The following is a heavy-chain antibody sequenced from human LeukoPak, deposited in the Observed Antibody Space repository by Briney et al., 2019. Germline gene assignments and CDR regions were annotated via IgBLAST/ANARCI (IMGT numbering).Heavy chain of an antibody. CDR3: AGRGTFTNYYYTMDV. Sequence: AGGSLRLSCGTSGCSFSGSTMHWVRQASGKGLEWVGRIRSKTDNYATAYAASVKGRFTISRDDSKNTAYLQMNSLKTEDTAVYYCAGRGTFTNYYYTMDVWGQGTTVTVSS. V-gene: IGHV3-73*01. D-gene: IGHD2-8*01. CDR2: IRSKTDNYAT. J-gene: IGHJ6*02. CDR1: GCSFSGST.